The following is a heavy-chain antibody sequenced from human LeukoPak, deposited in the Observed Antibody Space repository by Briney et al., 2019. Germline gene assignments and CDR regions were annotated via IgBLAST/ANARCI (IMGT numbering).Heavy chain of an antibody. J-gene: IGHJ3*02. V-gene: IGHV4-34*01. CDR2: INHSGST. CDR1: GGSFSGYY. Sequence: SETLSLTCAVYGGSFSGYYWSWIRQPPGKGLEWIGEINHSGSTNYNPSLKSRVTISVDTSKNQFSLKLSSVTAADTAVYYCARRSYYSVEAAFDIWGQGTMVTVSS. D-gene: IGHD3-10*01. CDR3: ARRSYYSVEAAFDI.